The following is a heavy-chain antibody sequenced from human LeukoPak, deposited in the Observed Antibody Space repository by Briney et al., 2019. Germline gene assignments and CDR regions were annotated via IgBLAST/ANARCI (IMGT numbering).Heavy chain of an antibody. Sequence: SQTLSLTCTVSGGSISSGDYYWSWIRQPPGKGLEWIGYIYYSGSTYYNPSLKSRVTISVDTSENQFSLKLSSVTAADTAVYYCARDLVRGVITPKDAFDIWGQGTMVTVSS. CDR1: GGSISSGDYY. V-gene: IGHV4-30-4*08. J-gene: IGHJ3*02. CDR2: IYYSGST. D-gene: IGHD3-10*01. CDR3: ARDLVRGVITPKDAFDI.